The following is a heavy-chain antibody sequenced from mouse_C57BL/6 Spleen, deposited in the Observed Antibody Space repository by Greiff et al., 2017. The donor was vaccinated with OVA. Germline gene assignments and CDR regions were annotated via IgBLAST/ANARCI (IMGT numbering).Heavy chain of an antibody. CDR1: GYTFTSYW. J-gene: IGHJ2*01. Sequence: QVQLQQPGAELVMPGASVKLSCKASGYTFTSYWMHWVKQRPGQGLEWIGEIDPSDSYTNYNQKFKGKSTLTVDKSSSTAYMQLSSLTSEDSAVYYCARRAYYGSSYFDYWGQGTTPTVSS. CDR3: ARRAYYGSSYFDY. V-gene: IGHV1-69*01. CDR2: IDPSDSYT. D-gene: IGHD1-1*01.